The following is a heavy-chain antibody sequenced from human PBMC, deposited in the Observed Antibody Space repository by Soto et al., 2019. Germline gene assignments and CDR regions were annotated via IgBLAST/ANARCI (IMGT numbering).Heavy chain of an antibody. CDR3: ARLQWAAGGSAPLDDAFDI. V-gene: IGHV5-10-1*01. J-gene: IGHJ3*02. CDR1: GYSFTSYW. D-gene: IGHD2-15*01. CDR2: IDPTDSNT. Sequence: GESLKISCKGSGYSFTSYWITWVRQMPGKGLEWMGRIDPTDSNTNYSPSFQGHVTISADKSISTALLKWSSLKASDTAMYYCARLQWAAGGSAPLDDAFDIWGQGTMVTVSS.